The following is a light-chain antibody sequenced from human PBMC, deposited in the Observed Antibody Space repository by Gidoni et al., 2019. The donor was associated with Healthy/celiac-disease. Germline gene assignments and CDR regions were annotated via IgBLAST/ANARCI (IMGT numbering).Light chain of an antibody. Sequence: EVVLTPSPGTLSLSSGERATLSCSASQSVSSSYLAWYQQKPGQAPRRLIYGASSRATGIPDRFSGSGSGTDFTLTISRLEPKDFAVYYCQQYGSSPFTFGPGTKVDIK. CDR2: GAS. CDR3: QQYGSSPFT. J-gene: IGKJ3*01. CDR1: QSVSSSY. V-gene: IGKV3-20*01.